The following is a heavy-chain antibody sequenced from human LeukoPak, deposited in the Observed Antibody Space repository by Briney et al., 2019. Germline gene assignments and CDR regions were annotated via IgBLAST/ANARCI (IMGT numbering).Heavy chain of an antibody. Sequence: TGGSLRLSCAASGFTFSSYWMHWVHQAPGKGLVWVSRINSDGSSTSYADSVKGRFTISRDNAKNSLYLQMNSLRAEDTAVYYCAGDYRLEGSSPSHWEPRFVTANWGQGNLVTVSS. D-gene: IGHD3-16*02. CDR3: AGDYRLEGSSPSHWEPRFVTAN. J-gene: IGHJ4*02. V-gene: IGHV3-74*01. CDR2: INSDGSST. CDR1: GFTFSSYW.